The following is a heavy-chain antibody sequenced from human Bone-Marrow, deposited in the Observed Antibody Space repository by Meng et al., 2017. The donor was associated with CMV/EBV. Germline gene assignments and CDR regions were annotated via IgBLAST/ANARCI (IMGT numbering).Heavy chain of an antibody. J-gene: IGHJ6*02. CDR2: IRYDGSNE. Sequence: GESLKISCTASGFNFNSFDMHWVRQTPGKGLEWVTSIRYDGSNEYYVDSVKGRFTISRDNSKNTVYLEMSSLKPDDKSRYYGAKDDYGMDVWGQGTMVTVSS. CDR1: GFNFNSFD. CDR3: AKDDYGMDV. V-gene: IGHV3-30*02.